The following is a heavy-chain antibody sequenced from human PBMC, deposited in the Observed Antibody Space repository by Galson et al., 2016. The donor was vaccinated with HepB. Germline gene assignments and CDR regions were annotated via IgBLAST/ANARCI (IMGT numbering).Heavy chain of an antibody. CDR3: VKDGADSGGYYPDY. CDR2: INTNTGNP. D-gene: IGHD3-22*01. V-gene: IGHV7-4-1*02. Sequence: SVKVSCKASGYTFTDYAMNWVRQAPGQGLERVGWINTNTGNPSYAQGFVGRFVLSLDPSVSTAYLQISDLKAEDTAVYYCVKDGADSGGYYPDYWGQGTLVTVSS. J-gene: IGHJ4*02. CDR1: GYTFTDYA.